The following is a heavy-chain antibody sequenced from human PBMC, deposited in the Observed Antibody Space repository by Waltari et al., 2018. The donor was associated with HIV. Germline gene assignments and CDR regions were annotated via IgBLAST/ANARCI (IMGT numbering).Heavy chain of an antibody. V-gene: IGHV4-34*01. J-gene: IGHJ4*02. CDR1: GGSFSGYY. Sequence: QVQLQQWGAGLLKPSETLSLTCAVYGGSFSGYYWSWIRQPPGKGLEWIGEINHRGSTNYNPSLKSRVTISVDTSKNQFSLKLSSVTAADTAVYYCARLNYGDYETDFDYWGQGTLVTVSS. CDR2: INHRGST. CDR3: ARLNYGDYETDFDY. D-gene: IGHD4-17*01.